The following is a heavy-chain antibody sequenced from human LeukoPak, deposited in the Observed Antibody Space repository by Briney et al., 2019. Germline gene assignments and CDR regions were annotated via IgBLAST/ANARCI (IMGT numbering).Heavy chain of an antibody. D-gene: IGHD3-3*01. J-gene: IGHJ5*02. CDR1: GYTFTGYY. CDR3: ARGRTRVLRFLERVGRFDP. Sequence: ASVKVSCKASGYTFTGYYMHWVRQAPGQGLEWMGRINPNSGGTNYAQKFQGRVTMTRDTSISTAYMELSSLRSEDTAVYYCARGRTRVLRFLERVGRFDPWGQGTLVTVSS. CDR2: INPNSGGT. V-gene: IGHV1-2*06.